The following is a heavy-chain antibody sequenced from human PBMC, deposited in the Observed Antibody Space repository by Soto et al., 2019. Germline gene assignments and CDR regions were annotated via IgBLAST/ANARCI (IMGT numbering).Heavy chain of an antibody. CDR1: GFTFSDHW. Sequence: PGGSLRLSCAASGFTFSDHWMIWVRQAPGKGLEFVANIKQDGSEDFYVDSVEGRFTISRDNANNALYLQMSSLRAEDTAVYYCTRGYCSGGSCYYEFFFVDWGHGTLVTVSS. CDR2: IKQDGSED. D-gene: IGHD2-15*01. V-gene: IGHV3-7*03. J-gene: IGHJ4*01. CDR3: TRGYCSGGSCYYEFFFVD.